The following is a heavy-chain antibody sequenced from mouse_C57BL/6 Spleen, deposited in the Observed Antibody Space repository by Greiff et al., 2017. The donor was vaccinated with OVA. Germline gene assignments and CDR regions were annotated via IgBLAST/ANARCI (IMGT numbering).Heavy chain of an antibody. CDR1: GYTFTNYW. CDR2: IYPGGGYT. D-gene: IGHD2-1*01. Sequence: VQLQQSGAELVRPGTSVKMSCKASGYTFTNYWIGWVKQRPGHGLEWIGDIYPGGGYTNYNEKFKGKATLTADKSSSTAYMQLSSLTCEDSAIYYCAKGGNYGGNYAMAYWGQGTSVTVSS. V-gene: IGHV1-63*01. CDR3: AKGGNYGGNYAMAY. J-gene: IGHJ4*01.